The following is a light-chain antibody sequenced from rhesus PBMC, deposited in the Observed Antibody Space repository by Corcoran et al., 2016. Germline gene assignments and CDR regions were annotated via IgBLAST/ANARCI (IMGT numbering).Light chain of an antibody. Sequence: DIQMTQSPSSLSASVGDTVTITCRASQGISSWLAWYQQKPGKAPKLLIYKASSLQSGVPSRFSGSGSGTDFTLTISSLRSEDFATYYCQQYSSRPLTFGGGTKVEIK. CDR1: QGISSW. V-gene: IGKV1-22*01. CDR3: QQYSSRPLT. CDR2: KAS. J-gene: IGKJ4*01.